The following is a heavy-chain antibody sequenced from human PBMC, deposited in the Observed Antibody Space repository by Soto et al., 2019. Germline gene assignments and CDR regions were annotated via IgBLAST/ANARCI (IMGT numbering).Heavy chain of an antibody. CDR2: IYYSGST. CDR1: GGSISSYY. V-gene: IGHV4-59*01. D-gene: IGHD6-13*01. Sequence: PSETLSLTCTVSGGSISSYYWSWIRQPPGKGLEWIWYIYYSGSTNYNPSLKSRVTISVDTSKNQFSLKLSSVTAADTAVYYCARGLRIAAAGTGGNAFDIWGQGTMVTVSS. J-gene: IGHJ3*02. CDR3: ARGLRIAAAGTGGNAFDI.